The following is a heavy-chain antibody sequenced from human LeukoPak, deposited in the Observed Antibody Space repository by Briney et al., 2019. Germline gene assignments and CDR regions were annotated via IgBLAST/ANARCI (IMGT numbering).Heavy chain of an antibody. CDR1: GFTFTIYS. CDR2: ISGRTGGT. D-gene: IGHD5-12*01. V-gene: IGHV3-23*01. J-gene: IGHJ4*02. Sequence: GGSLRLSCAASGFTFTIYSMNWVRQAPGKGLEWVSAISGRTGGTYYADSVKGQFTISRDNSKSTLYLQMDSLRAEDTAVYYCAKCGNSGCHLIDYWGQGTLVTVSS. CDR3: AKCGNSGCHLIDY.